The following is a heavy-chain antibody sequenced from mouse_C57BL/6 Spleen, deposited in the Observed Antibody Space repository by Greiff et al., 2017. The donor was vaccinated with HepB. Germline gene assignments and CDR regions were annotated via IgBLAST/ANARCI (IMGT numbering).Heavy chain of an antibody. Sequence: VQLKQSVAELVRPGASVKLSCTASGFNIKNTYMHWVKQRPEQGLEWIGRIDPANGNTKYAPKFQGKATITADTSSNTAYLQLSSLTSEDTAIYYCARFPIYYYGSSYWYFDYWGQGTTLTVSS. J-gene: IGHJ2*01. D-gene: IGHD1-1*01. CDR1: GFNIKNTY. CDR3: ARFPIYYYGSSYWYFDY. CDR2: IDPANGNT. V-gene: IGHV14-3*01.